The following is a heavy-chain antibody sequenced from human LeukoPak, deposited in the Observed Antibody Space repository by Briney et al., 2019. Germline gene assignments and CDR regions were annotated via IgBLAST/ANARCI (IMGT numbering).Heavy chain of an antibody. V-gene: IGHV4-34*01. Sequence: SETLSLTCAVYGGSFSGYYWSWIRQPPGKGPEWIGEINHSGSTNYNPSLKSRVTISVDTSKNQFSLKLSSVTAADTAVYYCARGAYCGGDCYLGTYFDYWGQGTLVTVSS. CDR1: GGSFSGYY. J-gene: IGHJ4*02. CDR3: ARGAYCGGDCYLGTYFDY. CDR2: INHSGST. D-gene: IGHD2-21*02.